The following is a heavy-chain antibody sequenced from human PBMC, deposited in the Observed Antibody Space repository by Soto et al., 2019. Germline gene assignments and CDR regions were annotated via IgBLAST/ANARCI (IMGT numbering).Heavy chain of an antibody. Sequence: LRLSCTASGFTFGDYAMSWFRQAPGKGLEWVGFIRSKAYGGTTEYAASVKGRFTISRDDSKSIAYLQMNSLKTEDTAVYYCTRDSHYDSSGYGYYYGMDVWGQGTTVTVSS. D-gene: IGHD3-22*01. J-gene: IGHJ6*02. CDR2: IRSKAYGGTT. V-gene: IGHV3-49*03. CDR3: TRDSHYDSSGYGYYYGMDV. CDR1: GFTFGDYA.